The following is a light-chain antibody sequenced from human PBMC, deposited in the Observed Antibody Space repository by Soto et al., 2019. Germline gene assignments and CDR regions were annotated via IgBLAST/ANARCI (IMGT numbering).Light chain of an antibody. CDR1: SGSVSTGYY. Sequence: QTVVTQEPSFSVSPGGTVTLTCGLSSGSVSTGYYPSWYQQTPGQAPRTLIYSTNTRSSGVPDRFSGSILGNKAALTITGAQADDEYDYYCVLYMGSGIWVFGGGTKLTVL. J-gene: IGLJ3*02. CDR3: VLYMGSGIWV. CDR2: STN. V-gene: IGLV8-61*01.